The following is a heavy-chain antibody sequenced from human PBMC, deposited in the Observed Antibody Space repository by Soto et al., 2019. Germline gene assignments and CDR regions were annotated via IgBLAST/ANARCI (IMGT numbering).Heavy chain of an antibody. J-gene: IGHJ6*02. CDR1: GFAFSNAW. CDR3: TTEMDGTGYYYYGMDG. V-gene: IGHV3-15*01. CDR2: IKSKTDGGTT. Sequence: PGGSLRLSCAASGFAFSNAWMSWVRQAPGQGLEWVGRIKSKTDGGTTDYAAPVKGRFTISRDDSKNTLYRLRNSLKTEDTAVYYCTTEMDGTGYYYYGMDGWIQGTTV.